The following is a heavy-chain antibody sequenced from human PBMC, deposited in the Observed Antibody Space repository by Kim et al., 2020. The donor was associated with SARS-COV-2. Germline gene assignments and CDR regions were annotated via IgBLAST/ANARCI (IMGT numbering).Heavy chain of an antibody. CDR3: ARGRRGRVGIVGATNSHFDY. CDR1: GGSFSGYY. Sequence: SETLSLTCAVYGGSFSGYYWSWIRQPPGKGLEWIGEINHSGSTNYNPSLKSRVTISVDTSKNQFSLKLSSVTAADTAVYYCARGRRGRVGIVGATNSHFDYWGQGTLVTVSS. V-gene: IGHV4-34*01. CDR2: INHSGST. D-gene: IGHD1-26*01. J-gene: IGHJ4*02.